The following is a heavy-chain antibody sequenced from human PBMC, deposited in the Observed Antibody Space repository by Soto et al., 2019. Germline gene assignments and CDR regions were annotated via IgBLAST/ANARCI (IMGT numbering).Heavy chain of an antibody. D-gene: IGHD6-13*01. Sequence: EVQLVESGGGLVQPGGSLRLSCAASGFTFSSYSMNWVRQAPGKGLEWVSYISSSGSTIYYADSVKGRFTISRDNAKNSMYLQMNSLSAEDTAVYYCARHPERIAQIGWFDPWGQGTLVTVSS. V-gene: IGHV3-48*01. J-gene: IGHJ5*02. CDR2: ISSSGSTI. CDR3: ARHPERIAQIGWFDP. CDR1: GFTFSSYS.